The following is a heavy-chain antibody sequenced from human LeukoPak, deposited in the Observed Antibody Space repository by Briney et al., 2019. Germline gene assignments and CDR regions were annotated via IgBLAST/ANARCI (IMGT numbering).Heavy chain of an antibody. CDR2: ISWNSGSI. CDR1: GFTFDDYA. J-gene: IGHJ4*02. V-gene: IGHV3-9*01. Sequence: PGGSLRLSCAASGFTFDDYAMHWVRQAPGKGLEWVSGISWNSGSIGYADSVKGRFTISRDNAKNSLYLQMNSLRAEDTALYYCAKVDTAMADYGSGFDYWGQGTLVTVSS. D-gene: IGHD5-18*01. CDR3: AKVDTAMADYGSGFDY.